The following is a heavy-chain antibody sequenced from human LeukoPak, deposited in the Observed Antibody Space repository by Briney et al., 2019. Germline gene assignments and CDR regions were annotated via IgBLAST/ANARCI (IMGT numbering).Heavy chain of an antibody. D-gene: IGHD3-10*01. CDR3: ARARWGGWFDP. Sequence: ASVKVSCKASGYTFTSYDINWVRQATGQGLEWMGWMNPNSGNTGYAQKFQGRVTMTRDTSISTAYMELSRLRSDDTAVYYCARARWGGWFDPWGQGTLVTVSS. V-gene: IGHV1-8*01. CDR1: GYTFTSYD. J-gene: IGHJ5*02. CDR2: MNPNSGNT.